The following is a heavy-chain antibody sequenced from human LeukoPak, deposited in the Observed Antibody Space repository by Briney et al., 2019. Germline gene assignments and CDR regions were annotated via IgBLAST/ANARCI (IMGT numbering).Heavy chain of an antibody. Sequence: ASVKVSCKASGGTFNSYAISRVRQAPGQGLEWMGGIIPIFGTANYAQKFQGRVTITADKSTSTAYMELSSLRSEDTAVYYCARPDSSSYLSYGMDVWGKGTTVTVSS. V-gene: IGHV1-69*06. J-gene: IGHJ6*04. CDR2: IIPIFGTA. CDR3: ARPDSSSYLSYGMDV. CDR1: GGTFNSYA. D-gene: IGHD6-13*01.